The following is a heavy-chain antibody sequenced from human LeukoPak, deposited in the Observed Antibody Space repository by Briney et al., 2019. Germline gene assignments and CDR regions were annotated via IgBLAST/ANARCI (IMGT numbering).Heavy chain of an antibody. V-gene: IGHV4-4*07. J-gene: IGHJ4*02. D-gene: IGHD2-15*01. CDR1: GGSISSYY. Sequence: SETLSLTCTVSGGSISSYYWSWIRQPAGKGLEWIGRIYTSGSTNYNPSLKSRVTMSVDTSKNQFSLKLSPVTAADTAVYYCAANVGYCSGGSCYPVDYWGQGTLVTVSS. CDR3: AANVGYCSGGSCYPVDY. CDR2: IYTSGST.